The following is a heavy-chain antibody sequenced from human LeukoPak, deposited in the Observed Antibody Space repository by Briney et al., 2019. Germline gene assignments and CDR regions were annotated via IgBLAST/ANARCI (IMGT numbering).Heavy chain of an antibody. V-gene: IGHV4-59*08. CDR3: ARQEDDYGHNWFDP. D-gene: IGHD4-17*01. CDR1: GGSISSYY. Sequence: KASETLSLTCTVSGGSISSYYWSWIRQPPGKGLEWIGYIYYSGSTNYNPSLKSRVTISVDTSKNQFSLKLGSVTAADTAVYYCARQEDDYGHNWFDPWGQGTLVTVSS. CDR2: IYYSGST. J-gene: IGHJ5*02.